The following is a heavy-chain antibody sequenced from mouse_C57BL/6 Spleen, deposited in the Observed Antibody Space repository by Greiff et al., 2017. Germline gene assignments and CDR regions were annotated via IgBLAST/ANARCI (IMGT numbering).Heavy chain of an antibody. Sequence: VQLQQPGAELVKPGASVKLSCKASGYTFTSYWMQWVKQRPGQGLEWIGEIDPSDSYTNYNQKFKGKATLTVDTSSGTAYMQLSSLTSEDSAVYYCARSDDGKSYWGQGTTLTVSS. CDR1: GYTFTSYW. D-gene: IGHD2-1*01. V-gene: IGHV1-50*01. J-gene: IGHJ2*01. CDR3: ARSDDGKSY. CDR2: IDPSDSYT.